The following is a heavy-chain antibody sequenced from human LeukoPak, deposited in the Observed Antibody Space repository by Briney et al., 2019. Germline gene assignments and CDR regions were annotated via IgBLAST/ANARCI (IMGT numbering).Heavy chain of an antibody. D-gene: IGHD3-22*01. V-gene: IGHV4-59*01. J-gene: IGHJ4*02. CDR3: ARGDYDSSGYYYVGY. CDR2: IYYSGST. Sequence: KPSETLSLTCTVSGGSISSYYWSWIRQPPGKGLEWIGYIYYSGSTNYNPSPKSRVTISVDTSKNQFSLKLSSVTAADTAVYYCARGDYDSSGYYYVGYWGQGTLVTVSS. CDR1: GGSISSYY.